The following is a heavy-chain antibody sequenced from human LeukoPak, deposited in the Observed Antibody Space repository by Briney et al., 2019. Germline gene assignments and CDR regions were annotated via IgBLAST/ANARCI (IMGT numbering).Heavy chain of an antibody. V-gene: IGHV3-21*01. CDR2: ISSSGTYT. CDR1: GFSFNDYT. D-gene: IGHD1-26*01. Sequence: GGSLRLSCAASGFSFNDYTMSWVRQAPGKGLEWVSSISSSGTYTYYAESLKGRFTISRDNPKNSLYLQMNSLRAEDTAVYYCARDPTSSWETAFDIWGQGTMVTVSS. J-gene: IGHJ3*02. CDR3: ARDPTSSWETAFDI.